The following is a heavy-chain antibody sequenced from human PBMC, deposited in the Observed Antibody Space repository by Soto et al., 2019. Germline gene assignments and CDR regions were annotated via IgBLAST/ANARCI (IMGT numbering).Heavy chain of an antibody. CDR2: IKSKTDGGTT. CDR1: GFTFSNAW. D-gene: IGHD3-10*01. J-gene: IGHJ6*02. CDR3: TTDPWFGELLFPPYYYGMDV. Sequence: GGSLRLSCAASGFTFSNAWMNWVRQAPGKGLEWVGRIKSKTDGGTTDYAAPVKGRFTISRDDSKNTLYLQMNSLKTEDTAVYYCTTDPWFGELLFPPYYYGMDVWGQGTTVTVSS. V-gene: IGHV3-15*07.